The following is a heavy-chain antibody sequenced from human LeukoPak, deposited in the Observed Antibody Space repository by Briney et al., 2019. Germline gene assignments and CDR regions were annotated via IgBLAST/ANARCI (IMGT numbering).Heavy chain of an antibody. CDR1: GYKFTDFW. Sequence: GESLKISCKASGYKFTDFWIAWVRQKPGTGLELMGVIYPDDSDTRYSPSFQGQVSISADETINTAYLQWNSLAASDSAMYYCARRIWNGVYWFDPWGPGTQVTVSS. CDR3: ARRIWNGVYWFDP. CDR2: IYPDDSDT. D-gene: IGHD3-3*01. V-gene: IGHV5-51*01. J-gene: IGHJ5*02.